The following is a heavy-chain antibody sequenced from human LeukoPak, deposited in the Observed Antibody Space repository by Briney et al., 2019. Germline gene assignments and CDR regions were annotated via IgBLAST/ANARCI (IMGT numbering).Heavy chain of an antibody. V-gene: IGHV4-59*01. J-gene: IGHJ6*03. CDR3: ARVTEFYGSGRRHNYYSYYMDV. CDR2: IYYTGST. D-gene: IGHD3-10*01. CDR1: DDSITMYY. Sequence: SETLSLTCSVSDDSITMYYWTWIRQPPGKGLEWIGYIYYTGSTNYNPSLKSRVTMSVDTSKNQFSLKLSSVTAADTAVYYCARVTEFYGSGRRHNYYSYYMDVWGKGTTVTISS.